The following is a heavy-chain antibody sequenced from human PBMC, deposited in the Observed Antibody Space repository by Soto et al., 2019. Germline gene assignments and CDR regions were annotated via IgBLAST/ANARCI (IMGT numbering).Heavy chain of an antibody. Sequence: PSETLSLTCTVSGGSISSGGYYWSWIRQHPGKGLEWIGYIYYSGSTYYNPSLKSRVTISVDTSKNQFSLKLSSVTAADTAVYYCARGLEYQLLSGMDVWGQGTTVTVSS. D-gene: IGHD2-2*01. V-gene: IGHV4-31*03. J-gene: IGHJ6*02. CDR3: ARGLEYQLLSGMDV. CDR2: IYYSGST. CDR1: GGSISSGGYY.